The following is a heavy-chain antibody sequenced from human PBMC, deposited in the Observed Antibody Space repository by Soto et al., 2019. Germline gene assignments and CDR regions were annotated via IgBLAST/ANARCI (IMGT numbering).Heavy chain of an antibody. Sequence: GGSLRLSCAASGFTFSSYAMNWVREAPGKGLEWVSYISGSGSTIYYADSVKGRFTISRDNAKNSLYLQMNSLRAEDTAVYYCARDPSHYDFWSGYSDGMDVWGQGTTVTVSS. D-gene: IGHD3-3*01. CDR3: ARDPSHYDFWSGYSDGMDV. V-gene: IGHV3-48*03. CDR2: ISGSGSTI. CDR1: GFTFSSYA. J-gene: IGHJ6*02.